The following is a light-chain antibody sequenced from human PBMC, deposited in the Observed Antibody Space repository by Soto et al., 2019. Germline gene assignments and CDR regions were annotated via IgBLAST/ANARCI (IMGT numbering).Light chain of an antibody. J-gene: IGKJ1*01. Sequence: EIPMTQSPSSVSASVGERVTITCRASQSISSWLAWYQQKPGKAPKLLIYAASSLPSGVPSRFSGSGSGTNFSPLIISLQPEDSSTDYCCQPDSRPRTLGQGTKVEIK. V-gene: IGKV1-12*01. CDR3: CQPDSRPRT. CDR1: QSISSW. CDR2: AAS.